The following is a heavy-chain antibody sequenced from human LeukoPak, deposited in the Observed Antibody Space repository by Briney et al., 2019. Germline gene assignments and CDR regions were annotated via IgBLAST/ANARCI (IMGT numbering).Heavy chain of an antibody. J-gene: IGHJ3*02. CDR3: ARELRIVVVPAAIRAGGAFDI. Sequence: GGSLRLSCAASGFTFDDYAMHWVRQAPGKGLEWVSSISSSSSYIYYADSVKGRFTISRDNAKNSLYLQMNSLRAEDTAVYYCARELRIVVVPAAIRAGGAFDIWGQGTMVTVSS. V-gene: IGHV3-21*01. D-gene: IGHD2-2*01. CDR2: ISSSSSYI. CDR1: GFTFDDYA.